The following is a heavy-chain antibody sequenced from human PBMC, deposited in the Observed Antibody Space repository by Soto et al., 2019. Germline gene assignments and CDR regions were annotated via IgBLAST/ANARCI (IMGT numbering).Heavy chain of an antibody. J-gene: IGHJ4*02. CDR2: INEDGNKQ. CDR1: GFTFNTYW. Sequence: EVQLVESGGGLVQPGGSLRLSCVVSGFTFNTYWMTWNRQAPGKGLEWVANINEDGNKQNYVDSVRGRFTISRDNAKTSLYLQMNSLRVEDTAVYYCATRAGAPADWGQGTLVTVSS. CDR3: ATRAGAPAD. D-gene: IGHD6-25*01. V-gene: IGHV3-7*01.